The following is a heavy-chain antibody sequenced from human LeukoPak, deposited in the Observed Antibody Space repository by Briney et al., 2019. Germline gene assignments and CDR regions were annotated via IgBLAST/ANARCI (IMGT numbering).Heavy chain of an antibody. CDR2: IYSGGST. D-gene: IGHD2-8*01. CDR3: LVVLIVYRGPLDY. CDR1: GFTVSSNY. V-gene: IGHV3-53*01. Sequence: GGSLRLSCAASGFTVSSNYMSWVRQAPGKGLEWVSVIYSGGSTYYADSVKGRFTISRDNSKITLYLQMNSLRAEDTSVYYCLVVLIVYRGPLDYWGQGTLVTVSS. J-gene: IGHJ4*02.